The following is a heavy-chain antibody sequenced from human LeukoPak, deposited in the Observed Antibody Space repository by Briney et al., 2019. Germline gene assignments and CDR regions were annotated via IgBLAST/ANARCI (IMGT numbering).Heavy chain of an antibody. CDR2: ISSSSSYI. D-gene: IGHD6-19*01. CDR1: GGSISSYF. Sequence: ETLSLTCTVSGGSISSYFWSWIRQPPGKGLEWVSSISSSSSYIYYADSVKGRFTISRDNAKNSLYLQMNSLRAEDTAVYYCARQGAVAGMSFDYWGQGTLVTVSS. V-gene: IGHV3-21*01. J-gene: IGHJ4*02. CDR3: ARQGAVAGMSFDY.